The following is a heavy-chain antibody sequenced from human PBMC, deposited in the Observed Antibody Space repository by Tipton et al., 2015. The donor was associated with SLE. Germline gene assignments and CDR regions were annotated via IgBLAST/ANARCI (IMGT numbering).Heavy chain of an antibody. D-gene: IGHD3-3*01. CDR2: IRYDGSNK. J-gene: IGHJ6*02. CDR3: ARGSGVEQTYYYYGMDV. V-gene: IGHV3-30*02. CDR1: GFTFSSYC. Sequence: SLRLSCAASGFTFSSYCMHWVRQAPGKGLEWVAFIRYDGSNKYYADSVKGRFTISRDNSKNTLYLQMNSLRAEDTAVYYCARGSGVEQTYYYYGMDVWGQGTTVTVSS.